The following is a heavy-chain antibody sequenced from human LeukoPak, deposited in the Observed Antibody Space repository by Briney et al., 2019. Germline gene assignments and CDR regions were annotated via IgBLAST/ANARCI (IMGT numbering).Heavy chain of an antibody. V-gene: IGHV4-34*01. J-gene: IGHJ6*03. CDR3: ARSRYCSGGSCYSRYYYMDV. Sequence: SETLSLTCAVYGGSFSGYYWSWIRQPPGKGLEWIGEINHSGSTNYNPSLKSRVTISVDTSKNQFSLKLSSVAAADTAVYYCARSRYCSGGSCYSRYYYMDVWGKGTTVTVSS. D-gene: IGHD2-15*01. CDR2: INHSGST. CDR1: GGSFSGYY.